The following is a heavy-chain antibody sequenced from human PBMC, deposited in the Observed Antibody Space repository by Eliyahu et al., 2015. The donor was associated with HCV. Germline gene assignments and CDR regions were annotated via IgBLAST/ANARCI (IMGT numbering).Heavy chain of an antibody. CDR2: ISYDGSNK. J-gene: IGHJ4*02. D-gene: IGHD4-17*01. V-gene: IGHV3-30-3*01. Sequence: QVQLVESGGGVVQPGRSLRLSCAASGFXFXSYAMHWVRQAPGKGLEWVAVISYDGSNKYYADSVKGRFTISRDNSKNTLYLQMNSLRAEDTAVYYCARAPLGDYGDYTFDYWGQGTLVTVSS. CDR1: GFXFXSYA. CDR3: ARAPLGDYGDYTFDY.